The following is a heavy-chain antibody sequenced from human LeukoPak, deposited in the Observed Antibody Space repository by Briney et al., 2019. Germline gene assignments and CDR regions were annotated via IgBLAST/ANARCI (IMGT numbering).Heavy chain of an antibody. CDR2: INHSGST. V-gene: IGHV4-34*01. D-gene: IGHD1-26*01. CDR3: ARDRSIVGATSRDY. J-gene: IGHJ4*02. CDR1: GGSFSGYY. Sequence: PSETLSLTCAVYGGSFSGYYWSWIRQPPGKGLEWIGEINHSGSTNYNPSLKSRVTISVDTSKNQFSLKLSSVTAADTAVYYCARDRSIVGATSRDYWGQGTLVTVSS.